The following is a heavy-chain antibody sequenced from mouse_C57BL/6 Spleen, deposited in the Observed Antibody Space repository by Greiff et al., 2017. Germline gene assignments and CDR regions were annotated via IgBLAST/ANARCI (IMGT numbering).Heavy chain of an antibody. V-gene: IGHV2-2*01. D-gene: IGHD2-4*01. CDR1: GFSLPSYG. J-gene: IGHJ3*01. Sequence: VMLVESGPGLVQPSQSLSITCTVSGFSLPSYGVPWVRQSPGKGLEWLGVIWSGGSTDYNAAFISRLSISKDNSKSQVFFKMNSLQADDTAIYYCARNYDYDAHYFDYWGQGTLVTVSA. CDR2: IWSGGST. CDR3: ARNYDYDAHYFDY.